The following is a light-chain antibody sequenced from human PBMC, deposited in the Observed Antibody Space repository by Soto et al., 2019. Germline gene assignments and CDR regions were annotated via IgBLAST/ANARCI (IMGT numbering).Light chain of an antibody. V-gene: IGKV1-5*03. CDR1: QSIGRW. CDR2: KAS. Sequence: DIQMTQSPSTLSASVGDRVTLTCRASQSIGRWLAWYQQKPGKAPKLLIYKASSLESGVPSRFSGSGSGTEFTLTISSLQPDDFATYYCQQYNSYWTFGQGTKVDIK. J-gene: IGKJ1*01. CDR3: QQYNSYWT.